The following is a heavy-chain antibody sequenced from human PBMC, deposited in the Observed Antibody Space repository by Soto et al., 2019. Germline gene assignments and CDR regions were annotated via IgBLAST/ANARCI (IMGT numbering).Heavy chain of an antibody. CDR1: GFTFRSYN. J-gene: IGHJ4*01. Sequence: PGGSLRLSCAASGFTFRSYNMNWVRQSQGKGLDWLSYISSSSSTIYYADSVKGRFTISRDNAKNSLYLQMNRLRDDDTAMYYCARGGTIAVTTIGDYWGQGTLVTVSS. CDR2: ISSSSSTI. V-gene: IGHV3-48*02. CDR3: ARGGTIAVTTIGDY. D-gene: IGHD3-16*01.